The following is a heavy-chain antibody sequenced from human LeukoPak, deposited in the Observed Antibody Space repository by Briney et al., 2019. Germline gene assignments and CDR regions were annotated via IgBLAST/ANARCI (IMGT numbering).Heavy chain of an antibody. CDR3: ARPIRGYSGYDYDY. CDR1: GGSISSSSYY. V-gene: IGHV4-39*01. J-gene: IGHJ4*02. Sequence: SETLSLTCTVSGGSISSSSYYWGWIRQPPGKGLEWIGSIYYSGSTYYNPSLKSRVTISVDTSKNQFSLKLSSVTAADTAVYYSARPIRGYSGYDYDYWGQGTLVTVSS. D-gene: IGHD5-12*01. CDR2: IYYSGST.